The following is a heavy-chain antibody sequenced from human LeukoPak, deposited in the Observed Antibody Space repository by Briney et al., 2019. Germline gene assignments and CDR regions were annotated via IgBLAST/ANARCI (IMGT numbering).Heavy chain of an antibody. V-gene: IGHV3-48*01. D-gene: IGHD5-24*01. J-gene: IGHJ4*02. Sequence: GGSLRLSCAASGFTFSSYSMNWVRQAPGKGREWVSYISSSSSTIYYADSVKGRFTISRDNAKNSLYLQMNSLRAEDTAVYYCAKDRDGYNPDYWGQGTLVSVSS. CDR1: GFTFSSYS. CDR3: AKDRDGYNPDY. CDR2: ISSSSSTI.